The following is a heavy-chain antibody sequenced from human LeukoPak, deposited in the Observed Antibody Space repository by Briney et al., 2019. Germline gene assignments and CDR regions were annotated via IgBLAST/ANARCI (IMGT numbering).Heavy chain of an antibody. J-gene: IGHJ6*04. CDR3: AKDMYYYGSGSYYGMDV. V-gene: IGHV3-30*02. Sequence: GGSLRLSCAASGFTFSIYGMGWVRQAPGKGLEWVAFIRYDGSNKYYADSVKGRFTISRDNSKNTLYLQMNSLRAEDTAVYYCAKDMYYYGSGSYYGMDVWGKGTTVTISS. CDR1: GFTFSIYG. CDR2: IRYDGSNK. D-gene: IGHD3-10*01.